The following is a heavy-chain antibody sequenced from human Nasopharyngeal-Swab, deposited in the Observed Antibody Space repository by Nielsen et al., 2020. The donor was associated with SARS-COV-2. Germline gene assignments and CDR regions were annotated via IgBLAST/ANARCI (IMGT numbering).Heavy chain of an antibody. CDR1: GFTFTDYW. CDR2: IFPSNLYT. V-gene: IGHV5-51*01. D-gene: IGHD2-21*01. Sequence: GESLKISCETSGFTFTDYWVAWVRQMPGKGLDWVWSIFPSNLYTKYSPSLQGHVNISLDQSMSTAYLHWNSLKASDTAMYYCAIGTSVGTLFCGMDVWGQGTTVTVSS. CDR3: AIGTSVGTLFCGMDV. J-gene: IGHJ6*01.